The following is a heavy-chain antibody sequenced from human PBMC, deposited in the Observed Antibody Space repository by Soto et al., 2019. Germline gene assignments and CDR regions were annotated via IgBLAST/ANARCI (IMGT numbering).Heavy chain of an antibody. CDR3: AIRASYYDSSGYFDY. CDR2: INSDGSST. D-gene: IGHD3-22*01. V-gene: IGHV3-74*01. Sequence: GGSLRLSCAASGFTFSSYWMHWVRQAPGKGLVWVSRINSDGSSTSYADNVKGRFTISRDNAKNTLYLQMNSLRAEVTVVYYCAIRASYYDSSGYFDYWCQGTLVTVSS. CDR1: GFTFSSYW. J-gene: IGHJ4*02.